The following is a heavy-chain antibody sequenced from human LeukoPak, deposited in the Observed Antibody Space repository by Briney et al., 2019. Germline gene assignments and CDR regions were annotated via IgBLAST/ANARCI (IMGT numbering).Heavy chain of an antibody. D-gene: IGHD3-22*01. CDR3: AKDSRSGHITMIVLSSAFDI. Sequence: GRSLRLSCAASGFTFDDYAMHWVRHAPGKGLEWVSGISWNSGSIGYADSVKGRFTISRDNAKNSLYLQMNSLRAEDTALYYCAKDSRSGHITMIVLSSAFDIWGQGTMVTVSS. CDR2: ISWNSGSI. CDR1: GFTFDDYA. J-gene: IGHJ3*02. V-gene: IGHV3-9*01.